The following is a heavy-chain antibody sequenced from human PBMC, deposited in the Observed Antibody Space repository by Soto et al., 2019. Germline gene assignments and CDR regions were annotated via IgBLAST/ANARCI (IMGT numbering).Heavy chain of an antibody. J-gene: IGHJ4*02. D-gene: IGHD3-10*01. CDR2: ISGSGSST. CDR1: GFTFSSYA. CDR3: VRVRPPPLSFDF. V-gene: IGHV3-23*01. Sequence: GGSLRLACAAYGFTFSSYAMSWVRQAPGKGLEWVSAISGSGSSTYYADSVKGRFTISRDNSKNTLYLQMNSLRAEDTAVYYCVRVRPPPLSFDFWCQGTLVTVS.